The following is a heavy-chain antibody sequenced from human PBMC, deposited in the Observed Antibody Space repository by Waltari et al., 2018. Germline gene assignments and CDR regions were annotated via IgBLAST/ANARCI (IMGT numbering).Heavy chain of an antibody. D-gene: IGHD4-17*01. V-gene: IGHV3-30-3*01. Sequence: QVQLVESGGGGVQPGRSLRLPCAASGFTFSSYAMHWVRQAPGKGLEWVAVISYDGSNKYYADSVKGRFTISRDNSKNTLYLQMNSLRAEDTAVYYCARGGDDYAWGQGTLVTVSS. CDR3: ARGGDDYA. J-gene: IGHJ4*02. CDR1: GFTFSSYA. CDR2: ISYDGSNK.